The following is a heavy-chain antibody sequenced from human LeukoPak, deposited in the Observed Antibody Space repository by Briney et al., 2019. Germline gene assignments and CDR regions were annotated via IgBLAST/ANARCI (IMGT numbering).Heavy chain of an antibody. D-gene: IGHD5-18*01. Sequence: SETLSLTCTVSGGSISSYYWSWNRQPPGKGLEWIGYIYYSGSTNYNPSLKSRVTISVDTSKNQFSLKLSSVTAADTAVYYCARDHSYGLDYWGQGTLVTVSS. J-gene: IGHJ4*02. CDR2: IYYSGST. CDR1: GGSISSYY. CDR3: ARDHSYGLDY. V-gene: IGHV4-59*01.